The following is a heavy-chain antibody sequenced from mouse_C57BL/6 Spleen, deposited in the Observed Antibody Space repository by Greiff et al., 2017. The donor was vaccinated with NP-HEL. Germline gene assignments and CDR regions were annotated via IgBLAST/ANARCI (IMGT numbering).Heavy chain of an antibody. D-gene: IGHD4-1*01. CDR1: GYSITSGYY. J-gene: IGHJ4*01. Sequence: ESGPGLVKPSQSLSLTCSVTGYSITSGYYWNWIRQFPGNKLEWMGYISYDGSNNYNPSLKNRISITRDTSKNQFFLKLNSVTTEDTATYYCARDPLTGASMDYWGQGTSVTVSS. V-gene: IGHV3-6*01. CDR2: ISYDGSN. CDR3: ARDPLTGASMDY.